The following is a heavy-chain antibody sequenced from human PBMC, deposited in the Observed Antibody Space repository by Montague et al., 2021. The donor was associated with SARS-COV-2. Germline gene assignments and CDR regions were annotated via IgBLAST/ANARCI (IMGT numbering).Heavy chain of an antibody. Sequence: SETLSLTCAVYGGSFSGYYWSWIRQPPGKGLEWIGEINHSGSTNYNPSLKSRVTISVDTSKNQFSLKLSSVTAADTAVYYCVREVGRGYSGYEGEYWGQGTLVTVSS. CDR2: INHSGST. CDR3: VREVGRGYSGYEGEY. V-gene: IGHV4-34*01. CDR1: GGSFSGYY. D-gene: IGHD5-12*01. J-gene: IGHJ4*02.